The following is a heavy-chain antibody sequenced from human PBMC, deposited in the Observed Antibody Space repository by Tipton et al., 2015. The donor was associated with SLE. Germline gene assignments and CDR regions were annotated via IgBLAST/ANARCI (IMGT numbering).Heavy chain of an antibody. Sequence: TLSLTCTVSGYSISSGYYWGWIRQPPGKGRAWIGSIYHSGSTYYTPSLKSPVTLSVDTSKNQFSLKLSSVPAADTAVCYCARANDSSAPGTFDIWGQGTMVTVSS. CDR1: GYSISSGYY. D-gene: IGHD3-22*01. CDR2: IYHSGST. J-gene: IGHJ3*02. V-gene: IGHV4-38-2*02. CDR3: ARANDSSAPGTFDI.